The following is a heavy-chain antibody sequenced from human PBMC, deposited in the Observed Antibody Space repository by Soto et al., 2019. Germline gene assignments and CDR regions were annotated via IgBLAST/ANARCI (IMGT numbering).Heavy chain of an antibody. CDR2: IYSGGST. D-gene: IGHD4-17*01. J-gene: IGHJ4*02. V-gene: IGHV3-53*04. Sequence: EVQLVESGGGLVQPGGSLRLSCAASGFTVSSNYMSWVRQAPGKGLEWVSVIYSGGSTYYADSVKGRFTISRHNSKNTLYLQMNSLREEDTAVYYCAREREDYGDYVGGRYFDYWGQGTLVTVSS. CDR3: AREREDYGDYVGGRYFDY. CDR1: GFTVSSNY.